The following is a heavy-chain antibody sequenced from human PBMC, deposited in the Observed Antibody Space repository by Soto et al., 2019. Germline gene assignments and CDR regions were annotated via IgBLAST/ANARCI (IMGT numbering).Heavy chain of an antibody. J-gene: IGHJ5*02. CDR1: GYSISSGYY. CDR3: ARGAATVTPGWFDP. V-gene: IGHV4-38-2*01. CDR2: IYHSGST. D-gene: IGHD4-17*01. Sequence: SETLSLTCAVSGYSISSGYYWGWIRQTPGKGLEWIANIYHSGSTYYNPSLKSRVTISVDTSKNQFSLKLTSVTAADTAVYYCARGAATVTPGWFDPWGQGIMVTVSS.